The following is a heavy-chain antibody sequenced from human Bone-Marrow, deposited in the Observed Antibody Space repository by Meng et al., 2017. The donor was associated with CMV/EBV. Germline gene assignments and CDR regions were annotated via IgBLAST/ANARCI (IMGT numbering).Heavy chain of an antibody. Sequence: SETPSLSCTVSGDAISLYYWSWIRQPPGKGLEWIGYIYYSGSTNYNPSLKSRVTISVDTSRNQFSLKLSSVTAADTAVYYCAKVGEDYQFDYWGQGTLVTVSS. CDR3: AKVGEDYQFDY. CDR2: IYYSGST. D-gene: IGHD3-10*01. CDR1: GDAISLYY. V-gene: IGHV4-59*01. J-gene: IGHJ4*02.